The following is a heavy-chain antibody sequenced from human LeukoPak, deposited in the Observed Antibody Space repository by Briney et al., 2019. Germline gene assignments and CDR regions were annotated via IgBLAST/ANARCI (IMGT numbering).Heavy chain of an antibody. J-gene: IGHJ4*02. CDR2: IYYSGST. D-gene: IGHD3-22*01. CDR3: ARLEDSSGYYKY. V-gene: IGHV4-59*08. CDR1: GGSISGYY. Sequence: SETLSLTCTVSGGSISGYYWSWIRQPPGKGLELIGYIYYSGSTNYNPSLKSRVTISVDTSKNQFSLKLSSVTAADTAVYYCARLEDSSGYYKYWGQGTLVTVSS.